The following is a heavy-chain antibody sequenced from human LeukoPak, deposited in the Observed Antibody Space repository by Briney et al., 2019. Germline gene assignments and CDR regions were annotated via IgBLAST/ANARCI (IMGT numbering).Heavy chain of an antibody. J-gene: IGHJ4*02. CDR3: ARARDTAMGPFDY. V-gene: IGHV4-59*01. D-gene: IGHD5-18*01. CDR2: IYYSGST. CDR1: GGSISSYY. Sequence: SETLSLTCTVSGGSISSYYWSWIRQLPGKGLEWIGYIYYSGSTKYNPSLKSRITTSVDTSKNQFSLKLTSVTAADTAVYYCARARDTAMGPFDYWGQGTLVTVSS.